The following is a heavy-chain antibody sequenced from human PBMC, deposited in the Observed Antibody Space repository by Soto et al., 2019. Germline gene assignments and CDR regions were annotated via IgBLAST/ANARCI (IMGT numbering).Heavy chain of an antibody. Sequence: VSGPTLVNPTQTLTLTCTFSGFSLSTSGMRVSWIRQPPGKALEWLARIDWDDDKFYRTSLKTRLTISKDTSKNQVVLTMTNMDPVDTATYYCARIGYNSGYYYFDSWGQGTLVTVSS. CDR3: ARIGYNSGYYYFDS. CDR1: GFSLSTSGMR. CDR2: IDWDDDK. D-gene: IGHD6-19*01. V-gene: IGHV2-70*04. J-gene: IGHJ4*02.